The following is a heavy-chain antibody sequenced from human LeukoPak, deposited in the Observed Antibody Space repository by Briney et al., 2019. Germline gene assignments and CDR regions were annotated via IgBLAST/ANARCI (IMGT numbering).Heavy chain of an antibody. CDR2: IYYSGST. CDR3: ARGDGYYYDP. CDR1: GGSISSSSYY. D-gene: IGHD3-10*01. Sequence: SETLSLTCTVSGGSISSSSYYWGWIRQPPGKGLEWIGSIYYSGSTYYNPSLKSRVTISVDTSKNQFSLKLSSVTAADTAVYYCARGDGYYYDPWGQGTLVTVSS. V-gene: IGHV4-39*01. J-gene: IGHJ5*02.